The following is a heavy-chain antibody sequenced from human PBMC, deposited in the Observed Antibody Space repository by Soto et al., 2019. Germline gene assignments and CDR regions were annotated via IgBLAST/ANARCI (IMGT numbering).Heavy chain of an antibody. D-gene: IGHD2-21*02. V-gene: IGHV1-69*13. Sequence: GASVKVSCKASGGTFSSYAISWVRQAPGQGLEWMGGIIPIFGTANYAQKFQGRVTITADESTSTAYMELSSLRSEDTAVYYCARDFTAPAGRLSDCDIWGQGTMGTV. J-gene: IGHJ3*02. CDR2: IIPIFGTA. CDR1: GGTFSSYA. CDR3: ARDFTAPAGRLSDCDI.